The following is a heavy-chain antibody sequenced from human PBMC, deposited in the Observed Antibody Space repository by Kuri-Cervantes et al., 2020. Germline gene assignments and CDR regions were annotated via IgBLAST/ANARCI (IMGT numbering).Heavy chain of an antibody. J-gene: IGHJ6*04. V-gene: IGHV3-30*18. D-gene: IGHD6-19*01. CDR1: GFNFRSNG. CDR3: AKADVGAVAGSDY. Sequence: GGSLRLSCIASGFNFRSNGMHWVRQAPAKGLEWVAVISYDGSVKHYAESVKGRFIVSRDNSKNTLYLQMNSLTAEDTAVYYCAKADVGAVAGSDYWGKGTTVTVSS. CDR2: ISYDGSVK.